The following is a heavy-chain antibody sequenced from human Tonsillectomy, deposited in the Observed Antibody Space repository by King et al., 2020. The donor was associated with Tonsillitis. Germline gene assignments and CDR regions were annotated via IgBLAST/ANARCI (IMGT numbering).Heavy chain of an antibody. J-gene: IGHJ4*01. D-gene: IGHD3-9*01. CDR3: AKGPLRYFDWLYFDY. CDR1: GFTFDDYA. CDR2: ISWNSGSI. V-gene: IGHV3-9*01. Sequence: VQLVESGGGLVQPGRSLRLSCAASGFTFDDYAMHWVRQAPGKGLEWVSGISWNSGSIGYADSVKGRFTISRDNAKNSLYLQMNSLRAEDTALYYCAKGPLRYFDWLYFDYWGHGTLVTVSS.